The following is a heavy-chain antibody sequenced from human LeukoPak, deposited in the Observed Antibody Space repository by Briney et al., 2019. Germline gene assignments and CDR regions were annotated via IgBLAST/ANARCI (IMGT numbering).Heavy chain of an antibody. D-gene: IGHD6-13*01. CDR1: GFTFSSYS. CDR3: AKSLDGSSSSPLDY. Sequence: GGSLRLSCAASGFTFSSYSMNWVRQAPGKGLEWVSSISSSSSYIYYADSVKGRFTISRDNSKNTLYLQMNSLRAEDTAVYYCAKSLDGSSSSPLDYWGQGTLVTVSS. J-gene: IGHJ4*02. V-gene: IGHV3-21*04. CDR2: ISSSSSYI.